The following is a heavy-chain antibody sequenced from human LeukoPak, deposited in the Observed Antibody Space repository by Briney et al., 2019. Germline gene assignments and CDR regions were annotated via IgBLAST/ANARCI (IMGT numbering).Heavy chain of an antibody. Sequence: GASVKVSCKTSGYTFTSYGISWVRQAPGQGLEWMGWISAYNGNTNYAQKLQGRVTMTTDTSTSTAYMELRSLRSDDTAVYYCARDEVVYGSTKLFDYWGQGTLVTVSS. CDR1: GYTFTSYG. CDR3: ARDEVVYGSTKLFDY. CDR2: ISAYNGNT. D-gene: IGHD3-10*01. V-gene: IGHV1-18*01. J-gene: IGHJ4*02.